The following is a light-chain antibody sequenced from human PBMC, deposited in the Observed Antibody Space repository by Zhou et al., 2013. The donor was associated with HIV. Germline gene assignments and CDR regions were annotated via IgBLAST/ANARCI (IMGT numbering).Light chain of an antibody. J-gene: IGKJ1*01. CDR2: KAS. V-gene: IGKV1-5*03. CDR3: QQHNSYSPWT. Sequence: DIQMTQSPSTLSASVGDRVTITCRASQSISSWLAWYQQKPGKAPKLLIYKASSLESGVPSRFSGSGSGTEFTLTISSLQPDDFATYYCQQHNSYSPWTFGQGTEGG. CDR1: QSISSW.